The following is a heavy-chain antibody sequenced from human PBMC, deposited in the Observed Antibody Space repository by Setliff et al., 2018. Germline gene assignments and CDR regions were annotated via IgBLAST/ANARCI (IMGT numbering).Heavy chain of an antibody. D-gene: IGHD2-2*01. CDR1: GFTFSSYS. Sequence: GGSLRLSCAASGFTFSSYSMSWVRQAPGKGLEWVSAMSASGTSTYHADSVKGRFTISGDNSKNTLYLQMNSLRAEDTAVYFSAKSPVAYCSSAVCYPFDYWGKGTLVTVS. V-gene: IGHV3-23*01. CDR3: AKSPVAYCSSAVCYPFDY. CDR2: MSASGTST. J-gene: IGHJ4*02.